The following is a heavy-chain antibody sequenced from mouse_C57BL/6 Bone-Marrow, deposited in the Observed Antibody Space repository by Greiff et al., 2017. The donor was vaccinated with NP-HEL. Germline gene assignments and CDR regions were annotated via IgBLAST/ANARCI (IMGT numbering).Heavy chain of an antibody. Sequence: QVQLKQSGAELARPGASVKLSCKASGYTFTSYGISWVKQRTGQGLEWIGEIYPRSGNTYYNEKFKGKATLTADKSSSTAYMELRSLTSEDSAVYFCASVYGNYLPWFAYWGQGTLVTVSA. V-gene: IGHV1-81*01. CDR3: ASVYGNYLPWFAY. D-gene: IGHD2-1*01. CDR1: GYTFTSYG. CDR2: IYPRSGNT. J-gene: IGHJ3*01.